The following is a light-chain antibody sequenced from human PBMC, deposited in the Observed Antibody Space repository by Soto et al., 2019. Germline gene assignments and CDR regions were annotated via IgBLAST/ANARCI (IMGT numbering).Light chain of an antibody. Sequence: DIQMTQSPSTLSASVGDRVTITCRASQTINSWLAWYQQKPGKAPKLLIYKASTLQSGVPSRFRGSESGTEFTLTISSLQPDDFATYYCQQYNSYPRTFGQGTKVEIK. J-gene: IGKJ1*01. CDR1: QTINSW. CDR3: QQYNSYPRT. V-gene: IGKV1-5*03. CDR2: KAS.